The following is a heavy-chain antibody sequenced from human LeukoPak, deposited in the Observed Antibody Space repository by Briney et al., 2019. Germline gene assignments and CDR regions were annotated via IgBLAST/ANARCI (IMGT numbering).Heavy chain of an antibody. Sequence: SVTVSCKASGGTFSSYAISWVRQAPGQGLEWMGGIIPIFGTANYAQKFQGRVTITADESTSTAYMELSSLRSEDTAVYYCARSYSDSSDWFDPWGQGTLVTVSS. CDR2: IIPIFGTA. CDR1: GGTFSSYA. V-gene: IGHV1-69*13. CDR3: ARSYSDSSDWFDP. D-gene: IGHD2-15*01. J-gene: IGHJ5*02.